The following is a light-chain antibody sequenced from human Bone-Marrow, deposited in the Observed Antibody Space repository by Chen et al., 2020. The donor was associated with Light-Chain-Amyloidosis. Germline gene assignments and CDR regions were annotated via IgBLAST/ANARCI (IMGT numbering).Light chain of an antibody. J-gene: IGLJ3*02. V-gene: IGLV3-21*02. CDR3: QVWDRSSDRPV. Sequence: SYVLTQPSSVSVAPGQTATIACGGNNIGSTSVPWYQQAPGQAPLLVVYDESVRLSGIPGRLSGSSSWNTAPLTSGWVEAEDEADYCCQVWDRSSDRPVFGGGTKLTVL. CDR1: NIGSTS. CDR2: DES.